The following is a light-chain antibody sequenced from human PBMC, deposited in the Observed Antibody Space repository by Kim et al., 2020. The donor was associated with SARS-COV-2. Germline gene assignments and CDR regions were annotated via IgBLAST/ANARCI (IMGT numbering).Light chain of an antibody. CDR2: AAS. CDR3: QQSYSTFTWT. Sequence: VGDRVTITCRASQSISSYLNWYQQKPGKAPKLLIYAASSLQSGVPSRFSGSGSGTDFTLTISSLQPEDFATYYCQQSYSTFTWTFGQGTKVDIK. CDR1: QSISSY. J-gene: IGKJ1*01. V-gene: IGKV1-39*01.